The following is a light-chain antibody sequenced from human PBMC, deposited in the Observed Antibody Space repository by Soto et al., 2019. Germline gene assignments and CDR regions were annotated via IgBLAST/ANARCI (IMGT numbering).Light chain of an antibody. CDR3: CSYAGSIYV. Sequence: QSALTQPASVSGSPGQSITISCTGTSSDVGSYNLVSWYQQHPGKAPKLIIYEGSKRPSGVSNRFSGSKSGNTASLTISWLQDEDEADYYCCSYAGSIYVFGTGTKLTVL. J-gene: IGLJ1*01. CDR2: EGS. V-gene: IGLV2-23*01. CDR1: SSDVGSYNL.